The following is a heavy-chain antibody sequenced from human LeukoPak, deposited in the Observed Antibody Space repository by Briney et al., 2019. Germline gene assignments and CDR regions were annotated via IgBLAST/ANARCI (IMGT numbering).Heavy chain of an antibody. V-gene: IGHV1-18*01. CDR2: ISAYNGNT. D-gene: IGHD2-2*01. CDR3: ARDLPYDERTPAAIFYYGMDV. CDR1: GYTFTGYG. J-gene: IGHJ6*02. Sequence: GASVKVSCTASGYTFTGYGISWVRQAPGQGLEWMGWISAYNGNTNYAQKLQGRVTMTTDTSTSTAYMELRSLRSDDTAVYYCARDLPYDERTPAAIFYYGMDVWGQGTTVTVSS.